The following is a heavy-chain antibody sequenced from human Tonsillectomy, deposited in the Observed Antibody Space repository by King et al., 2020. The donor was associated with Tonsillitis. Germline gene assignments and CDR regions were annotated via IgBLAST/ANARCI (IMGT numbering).Heavy chain of an antibody. CDR1: GFTFSSYG. CDR3: ARGLYSGGWYSSQDY. Sequence: VQLVESGGGVVQPGRSLRLSCAASGFTFSSYGMHWVRQAPGKGLEWVAVIWYDGSKKYYADSVKGRFTISRDNSKNTLYLQMNSLRAEDTAVYFCARGLYSGGWYSSQDYWGQGTLVTVSS. CDR2: IWYDGSKK. D-gene: IGHD6-19*01. V-gene: IGHV3-33*01. J-gene: IGHJ4*02.